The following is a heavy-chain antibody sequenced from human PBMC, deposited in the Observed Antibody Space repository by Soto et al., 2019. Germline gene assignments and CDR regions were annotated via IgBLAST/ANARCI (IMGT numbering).Heavy chain of an antibody. Sequence: GGSLRLSCAASGFTFSSYWMSWVRQAPGKGLEWVANIKQDGSEKYYVDSVKGRFTISRDKAKNSLYLQMNSLRAEDTAVYYCARVLRRDGYNFDYCGQGALATVSS. CDR3: ARVLRRDGYNFDY. V-gene: IGHV3-7*01. D-gene: IGHD5-12*01. J-gene: IGHJ4*02. CDR2: IKQDGSEK. CDR1: GFTFSSYW.